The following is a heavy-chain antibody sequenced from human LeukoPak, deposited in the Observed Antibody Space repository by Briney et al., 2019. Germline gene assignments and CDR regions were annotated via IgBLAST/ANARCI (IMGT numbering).Heavy chain of an antibody. CDR2: IYHSGST. V-gene: IGHV4-38-2*02. CDR1: GYSISSAYY. D-gene: IGHD6-13*01. CDR3: ARDIAAAAFDAFDI. J-gene: IGHJ3*02. Sequence: PSGTLSLTCTVSGYSISSAYYWGWIRQPPGKGLEWIGSIYHSGSTYYNPSLKSRVTISVDTSKNQFSLKLSSVTAADTAVYYCARDIAAAAFDAFDIWGQGTMVTVSS.